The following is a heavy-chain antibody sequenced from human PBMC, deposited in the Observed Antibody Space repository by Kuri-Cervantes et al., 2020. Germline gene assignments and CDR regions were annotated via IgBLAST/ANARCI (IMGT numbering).Heavy chain of an antibody. V-gene: IGHV3-74*01. D-gene: IGHD2-21*01. Sequence: GESLKISCAASGFTFSSYWMHWVRQAPGKGLVWASRINSDGSSTSYADSVKGRFTISRDNAKNTLYLQMNSLRAEDTAVYYCARDVRCIKNAYCGGDDYWGQGTLVTVSS. CDR2: INSDGSST. CDR1: GFTFSSYW. J-gene: IGHJ4*02. CDR3: ARDVRCIKNAYCGGDDY.